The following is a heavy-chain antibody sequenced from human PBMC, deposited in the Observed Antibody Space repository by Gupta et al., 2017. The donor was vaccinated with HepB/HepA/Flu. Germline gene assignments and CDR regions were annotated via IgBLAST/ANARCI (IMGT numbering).Heavy chain of an antibody. CDR2: ISTSGSPT. D-gene: IGHD6-6*01. J-gene: IGHJ4*02. CDR3: ARVRPPYYFDY. Sequence: QVQLVESGGNLVKPGGSLRLSCAASGFTFSDNSLSWIRQALGRGLEWVSYISTSGSPTYYVDSVKGRFTISRDNAKNSLYLQMNSLRAEDTAVYYCARVRPPYYFDYWGQGTLVTVSS. V-gene: IGHV3-11*01. CDR1: GFTFSDNS.